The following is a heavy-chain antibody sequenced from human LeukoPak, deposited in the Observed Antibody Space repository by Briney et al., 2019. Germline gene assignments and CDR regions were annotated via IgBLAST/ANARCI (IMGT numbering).Heavy chain of an antibody. CDR1: GDSVSSNSAP. V-gene: IGHV6-1*01. Sequence: SQTLSLTCAISGDSVSSNSAPWNWIRQSPSRGLEWLGRTYYRSKWYNDYALSVKSRITINTDTYKNQFSLQLNSVTPEDTAVYYCARLIATGYDTFDSWGQGTMVTVSS. CDR2: TYYRSKWYN. D-gene: IGHD1-1*01. J-gene: IGHJ3*02. CDR3: ARLIATGYDTFDS.